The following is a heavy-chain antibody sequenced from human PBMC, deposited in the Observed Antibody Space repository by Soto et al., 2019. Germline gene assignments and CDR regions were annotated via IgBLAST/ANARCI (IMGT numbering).Heavy chain of an antibody. Sequence: TLSLTCTVSGGSISSSSYYWGWLRQPPGKGLEWIGFISYSGSTYYSTSLKSRVTISVDTSKSQFSLNLSFVTAADTSVYYCATMGTPATGLYFFDYWGQGSLVTVSS. CDR3: ATMGTPATGLYFFDY. V-gene: IGHV4-30-4*08. CDR2: ISYSGST. J-gene: IGHJ4*02. D-gene: IGHD2-15*01. CDR1: GGSISSSSYY.